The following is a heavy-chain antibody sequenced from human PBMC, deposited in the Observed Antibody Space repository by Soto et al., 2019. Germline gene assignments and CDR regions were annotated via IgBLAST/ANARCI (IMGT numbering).Heavy chain of an antibody. CDR3: ARGLRFLEWLCYYGMDV. Sequence: ASVKVSCKTSGYSFISYYIHWVRQAPAQGLEWVGTINPSGDGTTYPRKLQGRVTMTRDMSTRTVYMELSSLISEDTAVYYCARGLRFLEWLCYYGMDVWGQGTTVTVSS. V-gene: IGHV1-46*04. CDR1: GYSFISYY. D-gene: IGHD3-3*01. J-gene: IGHJ6*02. CDR2: INPSGDGT.